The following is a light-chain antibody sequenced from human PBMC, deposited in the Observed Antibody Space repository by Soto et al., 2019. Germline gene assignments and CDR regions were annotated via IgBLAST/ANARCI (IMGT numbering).Light chain of an antibody. J-gene: IGLJ1*01. CDR1: SSDIGAYNY. CDR2: EVT. Sequence: QSVLTQPASVSGSPGQSITISCIGTSSDIGAYNYVSWYQQHPGKVPKLMIYEVTNRPSGLSNRFSGSKSGNTASLTISGLQAEDEAEYFCNSYSSTSTLYVFGTGTKVTVL. CDR3: NSYSSTSTLYV. V-gene: IGLV2-14*01.